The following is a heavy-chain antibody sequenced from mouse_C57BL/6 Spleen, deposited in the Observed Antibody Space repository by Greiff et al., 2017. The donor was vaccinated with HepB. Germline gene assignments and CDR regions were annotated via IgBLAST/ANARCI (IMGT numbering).Heavy chain of an antibody. CDR1: GYTFTDYN. J-gene: IGHJ4*01. Sequence: VQLQQSGPELVKPGASVKISCKASGYTFTDYNMNWVKQSNGQSLEWIGVINPNYGTTSYNQKFKGKATLTVDQTSSTAYMQLNSLTSEDSAVYYCARGRLRGRGGYYAMDYWGQGTSVTVSS. CDR3: ARGRLRGRGGYYAMDY. V-gene: IGHV1-39*01. D-gene: IGHD2-4*01. CDR2: INPNYGTT.